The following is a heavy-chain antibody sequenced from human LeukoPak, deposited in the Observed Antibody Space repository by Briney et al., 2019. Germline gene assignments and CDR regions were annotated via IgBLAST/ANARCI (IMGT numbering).Heavy chain of an antibody. CDR2: IRHDGTDQ. CDR3: AKDGNWASVS. D-gene: IGHD7-27*01. CDR1: GFTFS. V-gene: IGHV3-30*02. Sequence: GGSLRLSCVGSGFTFSVHWVRQVPGKGLEWLTFIRHDGTDQHYADSVRGRFTISRDNSENTVYLQMNSLRPEDTALYYCAKDGNWASVSWGQGTLVTVSS. J-gene: IGHJ5*02.